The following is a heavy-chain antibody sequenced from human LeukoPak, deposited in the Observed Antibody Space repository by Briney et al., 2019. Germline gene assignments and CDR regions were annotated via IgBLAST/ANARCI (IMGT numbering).Heavy chain of an antibody. CDR1: GYTFTSYD. D-gene: IGHD5-18*01. J-gene: IGHJ3*02. CDR2: MNPNSGNT. V-gene: IGHV1-8*01. Sequence: ASVKVSCKASGYTFTSYDINWVRQATGQGLEWMGWMNPNSGNTGYAQKFQGRVTMTRNTSISTAYMELSSLRSEDAAVYYCARVYSYGSLDAFDIWGQGTMVIISS. CDR3: ARVYSYGSLDAFDI.